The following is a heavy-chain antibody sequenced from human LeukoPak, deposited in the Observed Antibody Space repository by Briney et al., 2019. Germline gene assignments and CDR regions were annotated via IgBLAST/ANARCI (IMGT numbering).Heavy chain of an antibody. J-gene: IGHJ3*02. CDR2: IYYSGST. D-gene: IGHD2-15*01. CDR1: GGSISSSSCY. CDR3: ARDIVVVVAATEAFDI. Sequence: SETLSLTCTVSGGSISSSSCYWGWIRQPPGKGLEWIGSIYYSGSTYYNPSLKSRVTISVDTSKNQFSLKLSSVTAADTAVYYCARDIVVVVAATEAFDIWGQGTMVTVSS. V-gene: IGHV4-39*07.